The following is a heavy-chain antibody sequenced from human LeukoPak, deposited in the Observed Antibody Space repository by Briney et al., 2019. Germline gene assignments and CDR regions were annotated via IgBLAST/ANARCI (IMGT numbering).Heavy chain of an antibody. CDR1: GFSFSSYW. Sequence: PGGSLRLSCAASGFSFSSYWMHWARQAPGKGLVWVSRINTDGTTTDYADSVKGRFTISRDNAKSTLYLQMNSLRAEDRAVYYCVRAHDNDDSSGYSCDYWGQGTLVTVSS. J-gene: IGHJ4*02. CDR3: VRAHDNDDSSGYSCDY. V-gene: IGHV3-74*01. D-gene: IGHD3-22*01. CDR2: INTDGTTT.